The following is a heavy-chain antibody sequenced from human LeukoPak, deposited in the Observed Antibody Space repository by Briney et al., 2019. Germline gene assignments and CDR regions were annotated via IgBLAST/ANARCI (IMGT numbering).Heavy chain of an antibody. Sequence: SVKVSCKASGGTFSSYAISWVRQAPGQGLEWMGGIIPIFGTANYAQKFQGRVTITTDESTSTAYMELSSLRSEDTAVYYCARCSDFWSGSAWFDPWGQGALVTVSS. V-gene: IGHV1-69*05. CDR1: GGTFSSYA. CDR2: IIPIFGTA. CDR3: ARCSDFWSGSAWFDP. D-gene: IGHD3-3*01. J-gene: IGHJ5*02.